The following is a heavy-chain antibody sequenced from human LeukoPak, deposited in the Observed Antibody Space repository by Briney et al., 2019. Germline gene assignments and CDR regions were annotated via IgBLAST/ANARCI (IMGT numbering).Heavy chain of an antibody. D-gene: IGHD5-24*01. J-gene: IGHJ4*01. CDR2: ISGSADTT. V-gene: IGHV3-23*01. CDR3: AKDPYTISAPPFDY. CDR1: GSTFSSHA. Sequence: GGSLRLSCAASGSTFSSHAMTWIRQAPGKGLEWVSSISGSADTTYYADSVKGRFTISRDNPKNTLYLQMSSLRVEDTAVYYCAKDPYTISAPPFDYWGQEPWSPSPQ.